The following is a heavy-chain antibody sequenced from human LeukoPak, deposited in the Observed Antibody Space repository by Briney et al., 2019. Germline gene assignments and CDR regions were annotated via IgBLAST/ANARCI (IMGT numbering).Heavy chain of an antibody. D-gene: IGHD3-16*02. V-gene: IGHV3-11*01. Sequence: GGSLRLSCAASGFTFSDYYMSWIRQAPGKGLEWVSYISSSGSTIYYADSVKGRFTISRDNAKNSLYLQMNSLRAEDTAVYYCAREVHDYVWGSYRYYYYYYMDVWGKGTTVTVSS. CDR2: ISSSGSTI. CDR3: AREVHDYVWGSYRYYYYYYMDV. J-gene: IGHJ6*03. CDR1: GFTFSDYY.